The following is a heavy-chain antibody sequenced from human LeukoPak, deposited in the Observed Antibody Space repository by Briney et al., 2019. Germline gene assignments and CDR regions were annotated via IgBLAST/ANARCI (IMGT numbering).Heavy chain of an antibody. V-gene: IGHV4-59*01. J-gene: IGHJ4*02. D-gene: IGHD3-22*01. CDR2: IYYSGST. CDR1: GDSISGYY. Sequence: SETLSLTCTVPGDSISGYYWSWIRQPPGKGLEWIGYIYYSGSTNYNPSLKSRVTISVDTPKNQFSLKLSSVTAADTAVYYCARDRSGYYDYWGQGTRVTVSS. CDR3: ARDRSGYYDY.